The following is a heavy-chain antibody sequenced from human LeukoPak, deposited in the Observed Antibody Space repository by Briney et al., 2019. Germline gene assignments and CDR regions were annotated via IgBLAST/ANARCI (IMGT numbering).Heavy chain of an antibody. J-gene: IGHJ4*02. CDR3: AKDIRSGWLRSFDY. CDR1: GFTFDDYA. Sequence: PGRSLRLSCAASGFTFDDYAMHWVRQAPGKGLEWVSGISWNSGSIGYADSVKGRFTISRDNAKNSLYLQMNSLRAEDTALYYCAKDIRSGWLRSFDYWGQGTLVTVSS. V-gene: IGHV3-9*01. D-gene: IGHD6-19*01. CDR2: ISWNSGSI.